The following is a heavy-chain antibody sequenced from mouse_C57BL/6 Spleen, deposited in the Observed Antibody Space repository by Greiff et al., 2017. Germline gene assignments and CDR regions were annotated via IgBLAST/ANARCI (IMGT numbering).Heavy chain of an antibody. Sequence: QVQLQQSGAELVRPGTSVKVSCKASGYAFTNYLIEWVKQRPGQGLEWIGVINPGSGGTNYNEKFKGKATLTAYKSSSTAYMQLSSLTSEDSAVYFCARPSDYAMDYWGQGTSVTVSS. CDR3: ARPSDYAMDY. V-gene: IGHV1-54*01. J-gene: IGHJ4*01. D-gene: IGHD3-1*01. CDR2: INPGSGGT. CDR1: GYAFTNYL.